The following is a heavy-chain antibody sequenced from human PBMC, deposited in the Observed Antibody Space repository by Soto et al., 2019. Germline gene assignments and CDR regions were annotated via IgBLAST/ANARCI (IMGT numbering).Heavy chain of an antibody. Sequence: PGGSLRLSCAASGFTVSSYYMTWVRQAPGKGLEWVSVIYSDGSAYYADSVKGRFTISRDDSKNTLFLQMNSLRAEDTALYYCARDFRIGGIWGQGTMVTVS. J-gene: IGHJ3*02. CDR3: ARDFRIGGI. V-gene: IGHV3-53*01. CDR1: GFTVSSYY. D-gene: IGHD2-15*01. CDR2: IYSDGSA.